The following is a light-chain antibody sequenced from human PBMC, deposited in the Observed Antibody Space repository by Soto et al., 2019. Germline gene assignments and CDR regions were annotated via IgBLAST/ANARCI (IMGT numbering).Light chain of an antibody. CDR2: GAS. CDR1: QTVSSN. J-gene: IGKJ1*01. V-gene: IGKV3-20*01. CDR3: QQYGSSPWT. Sequence: ENVMTQSPATLSVSPGERATLSCRASQTVSSNLAWYQQKPGQAPRLLIYGASTRATGIPARFSGSGSGTDFTLTISRLEPEDFAVYYCQQYGSSPWTFGQGTKV.